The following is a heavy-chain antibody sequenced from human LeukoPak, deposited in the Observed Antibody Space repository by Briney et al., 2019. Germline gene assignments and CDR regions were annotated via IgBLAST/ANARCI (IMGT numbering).Heavy chain of an antibody. CDR1: GYTFNSYG. CDR3: ARVPMYCGGDCYLVY. D-gene: IGHD2-21*02. V-gene: IGHV1-18*01. Sequence: ASVKLSCKASGYTFNSYGISWVRQAPGQGLEWMGWISAHNGDTNYAQKLQGRVTMTTDTSTSTAYMELRSLRSDDTAVYYCARVPMYCGGDCYLVYWGQGTLVTVSS. J-gene: IGHJ4*02. CDR2: ISAHNGDT.